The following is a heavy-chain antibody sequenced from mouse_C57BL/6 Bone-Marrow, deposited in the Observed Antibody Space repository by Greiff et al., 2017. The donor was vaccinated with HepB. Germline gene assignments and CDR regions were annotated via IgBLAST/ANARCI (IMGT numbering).Heavy chain of an antibody. D-gene: IGHD1-1*01. Sequence: QVQLKESGAELARPGASVKLSCKASGYTFTSYGISWVKQRTGQGLEWIGEIYPRSGNTYYNEKFKGKATLTADKSSSTAYMELRSLTSEDSAVYFCARIITTVVADYFDYWGQGTTLTVSS. CDR2: IYPRSGNT. CDR3: ARIITTVVADYFDY. V-gene: IGHV1-81*01. J-gene: IGHJ2*01. CDR1: GYTFTSYG.